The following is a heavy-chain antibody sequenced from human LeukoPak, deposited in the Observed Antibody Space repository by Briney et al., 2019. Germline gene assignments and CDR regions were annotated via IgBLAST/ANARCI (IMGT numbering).Heavy chain of an antibody. D-gene: IGHD3-10*01. Sequence: GGSLRLSCAASGFTFSSYGMHWVRQALGKGLEWVAVISYDGSNKYYADSVKGRFTISRDNSKNTLYLQMNSLRAEDTAVYYCAKMGVGSGSYYTDFDYWGQGTLVTVSS. CDR1: GFTFSSYG. V-gene: IGHV3-30*18. J-gene: IGHJ4*02. CDR3: AKMGVGSGSYYTDFDY. CDR2: ISYDGSNK.